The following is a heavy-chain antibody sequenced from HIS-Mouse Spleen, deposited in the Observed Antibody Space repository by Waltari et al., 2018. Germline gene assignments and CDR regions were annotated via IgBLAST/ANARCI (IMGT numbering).Heavy chain of an antibody. D-gene: IGHD3-22*01. CDR2: INHSRST. CDR1: GGSFSGYY. CDR3: ARGTPYYYDSSGYYGDAFDI. V-gene: IGHV4-34*01. J-gene: IGHJ3*02. Sequence: QVQLQQWGAGLLKPSETLSLTCAVYGGSFSGYYWSWIRQPPGKGLEWIGEINHSRSTNYHPSLKSRVTISVDPSKNQFSLKLSSVTAADTAVYYCARGTPYYYDSSGYYGDAFDIWGQGTMVTVSS.